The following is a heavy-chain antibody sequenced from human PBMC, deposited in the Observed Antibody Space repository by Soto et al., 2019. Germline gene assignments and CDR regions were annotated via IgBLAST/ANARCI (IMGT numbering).Heavy chain of an antibody. Sequence: GSGPTLVNPTQTLTLTCTFSGFSLTTTRMCVNWIRQPPGKALEWLARIDWDDDKYYSKSLKTRLTISKDTSKNQVVLTMTNMDPVDTATYFCARSKPSYDFLGFDPWGQGTLVTVS. J-gene: IGHJ5*02. CDR2: IDWDDDK. CDR3: ARSKPSYDFLGFDP. V-gene: IGHV2-70*11. D-gene: IGHD3-16*01. CDR1: GFSLTTTRMC.